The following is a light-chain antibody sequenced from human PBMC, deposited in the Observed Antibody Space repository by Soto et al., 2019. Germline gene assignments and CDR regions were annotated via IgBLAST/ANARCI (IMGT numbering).Light chain of an antibody. CDR2: DAS. CDR3: QQYNSYWT. V-gene: IGKV1-5*01. CDR1: QSISSW. J-gene: IGKJ1*01. Sequence: DIKMTQSPSTLSAYVGDRVTITCRASQSISSWLAWYQQKPGKAPKLLIYDASSLESGVPSRFSGSGSGTEFTLTISSLQPDDFATYYCQQYNSYWTFGQGTNVDIK.